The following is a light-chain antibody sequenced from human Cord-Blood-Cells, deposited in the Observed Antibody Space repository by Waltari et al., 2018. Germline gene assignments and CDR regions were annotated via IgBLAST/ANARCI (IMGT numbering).Light chain of an antibody. Sequence: IQMTQSPSTLSASVGDRVTITCRASQSISSWLAWYQQKPGKAPKLLSYKASSLESGVPSRFSGSGSGTEFTLTISSLQPDDFATYYCQQYNSYSPVTFGQGTKLEIK. CDR2: KAS. CDR1: QSISSW. V-gene: IGKV1-5*03. J-gene: IGKJ2*01. CDR3: QQYNSYSPVT.